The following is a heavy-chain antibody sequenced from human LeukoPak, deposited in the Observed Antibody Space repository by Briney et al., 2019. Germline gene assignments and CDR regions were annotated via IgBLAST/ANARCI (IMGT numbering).Heavy chain of an antibody. CDR2: ISAYNGNT. J-gene: IGHJ4*02. CDR1: GYTFTSYG. D-gene: IGHD6-13*01. V-gene: IGHV1-18*04. Sequence: ASVRVSCKASGYTFTSYGISWVRQAPGQGLEWMGWISAYNGNTNYAQKLQGRVTMTTDTSTSTAYMELRSLRSDDTAVYYCARDLREASSYSLAAGTGHYFDYWGQGTLVTVSS. CDR3: ARDLREASSYSLAAGTGHYFDY.